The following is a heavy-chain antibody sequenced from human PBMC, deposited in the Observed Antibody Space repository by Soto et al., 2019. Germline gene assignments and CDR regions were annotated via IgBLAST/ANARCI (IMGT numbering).Heavy chain of an antibody. V-gene: IGHV1-69*01. D-gene: IGHD3-22*01. J-gene: IGHJ3*02. CDR1: GGTFSSYA. Sequence: QVQLVQSGAEVKKPGSSVKVSCKASGGTFSSYAISWVRQAPGQGLEWMGGIIPIFGTANYAQKFQGRVTITADESTSTAYMELSSLRSEDTAVYYCARLYYYDSSGYYGGAFDIWGQGTMVTVSS. CDR2: IIPIFGTA. CDR3: ARLYYYDSSGYYGGAFDI.